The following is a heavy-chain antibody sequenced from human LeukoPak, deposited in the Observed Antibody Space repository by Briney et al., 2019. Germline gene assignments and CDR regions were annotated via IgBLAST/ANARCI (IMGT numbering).Heavy chain of an antibody. J-gene: IGHJ4*02. Sequence: ASVKVSCKASGYTFTGYYMHWVRQAPGQGLEWMGWINPNSGGTNYAQKFQGRVTMTRDTSISTAYMELSRLRSDDTAVYYCARDFLGYCTNGVCSSQDYWGQGTLVTVSS. CDR1: GYTFTGYY. CDR2: INPNSGGT. CDR3: ARDFLGYCTNGVCSSQDY. D-gene: IGHD2-8*01. V-gene: IGHV1-2*02.